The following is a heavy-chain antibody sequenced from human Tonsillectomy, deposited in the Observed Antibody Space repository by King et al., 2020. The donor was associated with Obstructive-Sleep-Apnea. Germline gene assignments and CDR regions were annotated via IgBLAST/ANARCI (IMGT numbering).Heavy chain of an antibody. V-gene: IGHV4-34*01. CDR3: ARDDDYKAGSYYYYGMDV. J-gene: IGHJ6*02. CDR2: INHSGST. Sequence: VQLQQWDAGLLKPSETLSLTCAVYGGSFSGYYWSWIRQPPGKGLEWIGEINHSGSTNYNPSLKSRVTISVDTSKNQFSLKLSSVTAADTAVYYCARDDDYKAGSYYYYGMDVWGQGTTVTVSS. CDR1: GGSFSGYY. D-gene: IGHD4-11*01.